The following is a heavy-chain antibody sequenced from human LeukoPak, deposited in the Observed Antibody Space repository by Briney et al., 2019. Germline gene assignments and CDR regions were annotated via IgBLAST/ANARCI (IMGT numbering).Heavy chain of an antibody. CDR2: TYYTSKWFN. J-gene: IGHJ6*02. CDR3: VRGYYSYLPLDV. Sequence: SQTLSLTCAISGDRVSRDGAAWHWIRQSPSRGLEWLGRTYYTSKWFNEYAVSVMSRITINPDTSKNQFSLQLNSVTPEDTAVYFCVRGYYSYLPLDVWGHGTTVTVSS. CDR1: GDRVSRDGAA. V-gene: IGHV6-1*01. D-gene: IGHD1-26*01.